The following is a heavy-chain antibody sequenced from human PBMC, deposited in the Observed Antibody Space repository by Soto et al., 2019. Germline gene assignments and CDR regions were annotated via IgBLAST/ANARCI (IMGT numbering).Heavy chain of an antibody. D-gene: IGHD2-2*01. CDR2: INHSGST. Sequence: SETLSLTCAVYGGSFSGYYWSWIRQPPGKGLEWIGEINHSGSTNYNPSLKSRVTISVDTSKKQFSLKLSSVTAADTAVYYCERDGRAVVTDAMRAFDIWCQGIMVNVS. V-gene: IGHV4-34*01. J-gene: IGHJ3*02. CDR1: GGSFSGYY. CDR3: ERDGRAVVTDAMRAFDI.